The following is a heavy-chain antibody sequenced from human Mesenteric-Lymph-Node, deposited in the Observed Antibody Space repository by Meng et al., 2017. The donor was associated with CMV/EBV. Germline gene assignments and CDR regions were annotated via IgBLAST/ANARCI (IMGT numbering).Heavy chain of an antibody. CDR2: IYSTGST. D-gene: IGHD6-6*01. Sequence: ETLSLTCTVSGGSISSGAYFWSWIRQHPGKGLECISVIYSTGSTYYADSVKGRFTISRDNSKNTLYLQMNSLRAEDTAVYYCARDSIAARRSDAFDIWGQGTMVTVSS. V-gene: IGHV3-53*01. J-gene: IGHJ3*02. CDR1: GGSISSGAYF. CDR3: ARDSIAARRSDAFDI.